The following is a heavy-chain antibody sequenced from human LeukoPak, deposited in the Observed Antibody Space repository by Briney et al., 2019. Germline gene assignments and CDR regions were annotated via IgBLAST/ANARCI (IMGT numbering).Heavy chain of an antibody. CDR1: GGSISSNNYY. V-gene: IGHV4-39*01. CDR2: IYYSGGT. J-gene: IGHJ4*02. Sequence: SETLSLTCTVSGGSISSNNYYWGWIRQPPGKGLEWIGTIYYSGGTYYNPSLKSRVTISVDTSKNQFSLKLSSVTAADTAVYYCARREPAEGSFDYWGQGTLVTVSS. CDR3: ARREPAEGSFDY.